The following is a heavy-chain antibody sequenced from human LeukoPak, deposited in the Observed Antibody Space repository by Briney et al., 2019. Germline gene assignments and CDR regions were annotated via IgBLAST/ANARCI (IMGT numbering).Heavy chain of an antibody. Sequence: ASVKVSCKASGYTFTSYDINWVRQATGQGLEWMGWMNPNSGNTGYAQKFQGRVTITRNTSISTAYMELSSLRSEDTAVYFCARVSGSGLYFKSFDPWGQGTLVIVSS. CDR3: ARVSGSGLYFKSFDP. D-gene: IGHD3-10*01. V-gene: IGHV1-8*03. CDR1: GYTFTSYD. J-gene: IGHJ5*01. CDR2: MNPNSGNT.